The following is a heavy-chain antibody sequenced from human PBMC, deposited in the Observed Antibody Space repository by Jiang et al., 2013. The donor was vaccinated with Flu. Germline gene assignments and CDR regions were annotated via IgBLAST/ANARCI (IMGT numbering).Heavy chain of an antibody. CDR1: GYTFTGYY. J-gene: IGHJ3*02. D-gene: IGHD4-17*01. CDR2: MNPNSGNT. V-gene: IGHV1-8*02. CDR3: ARMTTVTGSSFDI. Sequence: AEVKKPGASVKVSCKASGYTFTGYYMHWVRQATGQGLEWMGWMNPNSGNTGYAQKFQGRVTMTRNTSISTAYMELSSLRSEDTAVYYCARMTTVTGSSFDIWGQGTMVTVSS.